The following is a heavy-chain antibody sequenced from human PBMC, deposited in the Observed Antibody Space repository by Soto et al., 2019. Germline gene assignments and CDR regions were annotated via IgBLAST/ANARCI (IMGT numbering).Heavy chain of an antibody. Sequence: GGSLRLSCAASGFTFSSYGMHWVRQAPGKGLEWVAVISYDGSNKYYADSVKGRFTISRDNSKNTLYLQMNSLRAEDMAVYYCAKDRFLEWDYYYYGMDVWGQGTTVTVSS. J-gene: IGHJ6*02. CDR2: ISYDGSNK. CDR1: GFTFSSYG. CDR3: AKDRFLEWDYYYYGMDV. V-gene: IGHV3-30*18. D-gene: IGHD3-3*01.